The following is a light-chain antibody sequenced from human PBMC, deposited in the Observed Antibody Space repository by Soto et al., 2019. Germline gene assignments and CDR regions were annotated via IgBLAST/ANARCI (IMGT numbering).Light chain of an antibody. CDR1: QSVSSN. Sequence: EIVCTHSPGTLSFSPRERATPYFGASQSVSSNLAWYQQKPGQAPRLLIFDAYNRATGIPGRFSGSGSGTDFTLTISSLEPEDFAVYYCQQRSNWPLTFGGGTKVDI. CDR3: QQRSNWPLT. CDR2: DAY. V-gene: IGKV3-11*01. J-gene: IGKJ4*01.